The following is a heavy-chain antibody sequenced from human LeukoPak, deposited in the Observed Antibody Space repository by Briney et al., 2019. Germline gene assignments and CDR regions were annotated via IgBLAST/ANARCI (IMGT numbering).Heavy chain of an antibody. Sequence: PSETLSLTCTVSGGSISSYYWSWIRQPPGKGLEWIGYIYYSGSTNYNPSLKSRVTISVDTSKNQFSLKLSSVTAADTAVYYCARLARDGYNWYLGYYFDYWGQGTLVTVSS. V-gene: IGHV4-59*01. CDR3: ARLARDGYNWYLGYYFDY. D-gene: IGHD5-24*01. CDR2: IYYSGST. J-gene: IGHJ4*02. CDR1: GGSISSYY.